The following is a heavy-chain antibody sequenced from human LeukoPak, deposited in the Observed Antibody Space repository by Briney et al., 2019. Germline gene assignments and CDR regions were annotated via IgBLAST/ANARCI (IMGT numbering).Heavy chain of an antibody. CDR2: INPTGGST. J-gene: IGHJ4*02. Sequence: ASVKVSCKASGYTFPSYFMHWVRQAPGQGLEWMGIINPTGGSTTYAQKFQGRVTMTRDTSTSTVYMELSSLRSEDTAVYYCASYDSSGYHNYWGQGTLVTVSS. CDR3: ASYDSSGYHNY. V-gene: IGHV1-46*01. CDR1: GYTFPSYF. D-gene: IGHD3-22*01.